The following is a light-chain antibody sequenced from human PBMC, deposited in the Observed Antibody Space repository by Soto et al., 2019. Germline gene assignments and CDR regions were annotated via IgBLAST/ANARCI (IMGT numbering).Light chain of an antibody. Sequence: DIQMTQSPSILSASVGDRVTITCRASQSISSWLAWYQQKPGKAPKLLIYDVSSLESGVPSRFSGSGSGTEFTLTISSLQPDDVATYYCQQYNNYPWTFGHGTKVEIK. CDR1: QSISSW. J-gene: IGKJ1*01. V-gene: IGKV1-5*01. CDR2: DVS. CDR3: QQYNNYPWT.